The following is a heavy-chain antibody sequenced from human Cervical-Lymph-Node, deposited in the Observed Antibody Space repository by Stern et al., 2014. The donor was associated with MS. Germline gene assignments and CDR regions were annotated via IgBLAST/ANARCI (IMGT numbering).Heavy chain of an antibody. V-gene: IGHV1-69*01. Sequence: QMQLVQSGAELKTPGSSVRISCKASGGTFTSYAINWVRQAPGQGPEWLGVIIRILWTINVAQNFQGRVTISADESTGTAYMELTGLTSEDTAVFYCARDGRGNFFFFDLWCCGTLVTVSS. CDR1: GGTFTSYA. CDR3: ARDGRGNFFFFDL. CDR2: IIRILWTI. D-gene: IGHD4-23*01. J-gene: IGHJ2*01.